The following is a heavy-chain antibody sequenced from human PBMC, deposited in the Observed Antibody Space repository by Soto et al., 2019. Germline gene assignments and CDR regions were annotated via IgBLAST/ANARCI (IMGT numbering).Heavy chain of an antibody. D-gene: IGHD2-2*01. CDR3: ARDRVVVPAASYYYYGMDV. V-gene: IGHV3-7*01. CDR1: GFTFSSYW. Sequence: GSLRLSCAASGFTFSSYWMSWVRRAPGKGLEWVANIEQDGSEKYYVDSVKGRFTISRDNAKNSLYLQMNSLRAEDTAVYYCARDRVVVPAASYYYYGMDVWGQGTTVTVSS. CDR2: IEQDGSEK. J-gene: IGHJ6*02.